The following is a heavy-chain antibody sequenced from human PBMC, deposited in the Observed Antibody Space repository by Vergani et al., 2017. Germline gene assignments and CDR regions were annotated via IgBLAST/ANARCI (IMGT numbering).Heavy chain of an antibody. V-gene: IGHV3-21*04. D-gene: IGHD2-2*01. CDR2: ISSSGTNI. CDR3: GMYCSSPTCGTHPRVQNYGMDV. J-gene: IGHJ6*02. Sequence: EVLLVESGGGLVQPGGSLKLSCAVSGFSLSSYSMNWVRQAPGKGLEWVSSISSSGTNIFYADSVRGRFTISKDNAKSSLYLQMNSLRVEDTALYYCGMYCSSPTCGTHPRVQNYGMDVWGQGTTVTVS. CDR1: GFSLSSYS.